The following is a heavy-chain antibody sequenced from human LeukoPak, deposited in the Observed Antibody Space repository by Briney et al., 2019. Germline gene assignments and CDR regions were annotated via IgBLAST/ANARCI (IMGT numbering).Heavy chain of an antibody. CDR3: ARDYCSSTSCYGARLDV. CDR2: ISAYNGNT. Sequence: ASVKVSCKASGYTFTSYGISWVRQAPGQGLEWMGWISAYNGNTNYAQKLQGRVTVTTDTSTSTAYMELRSLRSDDTAVYYCARDYCSSTSCYGARLDVWGKGTTVTVSS. J-gene: IGHJ6*04. D-gene: IGHD2-2*01. V-gene: IGHV1-18*01. CDR1: GYTFTSYG.